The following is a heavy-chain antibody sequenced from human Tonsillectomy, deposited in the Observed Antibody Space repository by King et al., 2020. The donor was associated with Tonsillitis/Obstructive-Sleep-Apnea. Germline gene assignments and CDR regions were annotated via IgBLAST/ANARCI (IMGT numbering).Heavy chain of an antibody. V-gene: IGHV3-11*06. CDR1: GFTFSDYY. Sequence: QLVQSGGGLVKPGGSLRLSCAASGFTFSDYYMSWIRQAPGKGLEWVSYISSSSSYTNYADSVKGRFTISRDNAKNSLYLQMNSLRAEDTAVYYCARQGGYCSGGSCSIPFVGWGQGTLVTVSS. CDR2: ISSSSSYT. D-gene: IGHD2-15*01. J-gene: IGHJ4*02. CDR3: ARQGGYCSGGSCSIPFVG.